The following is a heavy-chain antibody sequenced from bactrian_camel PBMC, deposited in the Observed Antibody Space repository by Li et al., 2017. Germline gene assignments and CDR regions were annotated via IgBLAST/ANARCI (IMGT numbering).Heavy chain of an antibody. Sequence: QLVESGGGSVQAGGSLRLSCTASEAIHGDFCMGWFRQAPGKEREGVAHIDSAGDTNYADSVKGRFTVSRDNAKNTLYLQMNSLTPEDTAMYYCAADQPESDYGANCQPEYEYNYWGQGTQVTVS. CDR2: IDSAGDT. J-gene: IGHJ4*01. CDR3: AADQPESDYGANCQPEYEYNY. CDR1: EAIHGDFC. V-gene: IGHV3S53*01. D-gene: IGHD4*01.